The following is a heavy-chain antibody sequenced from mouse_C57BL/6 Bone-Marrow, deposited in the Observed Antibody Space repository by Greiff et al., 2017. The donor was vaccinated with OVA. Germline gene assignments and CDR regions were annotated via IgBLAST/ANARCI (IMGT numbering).Heavy chain of an antibody. D-gene: IGHD1-1*01. CDR1: GYTFPSYW. CDR2: IDPSDSYT. J-gene: IGHJ1*03. Sequence: QVQLQQPGAELVMPGASVKLSCKASGYTFPSYWMHWVKQRPGQGLEWIGEIDPSDSYTNYNQKFKGKSTLTVDKSSSTAYMQLSSLTSEDSAVYYCARERTTVVATGYFDVWGTGTTVTVAS. CDR3: ARERTTVVATGYFDV. V-gene: IGHV1-69*01.